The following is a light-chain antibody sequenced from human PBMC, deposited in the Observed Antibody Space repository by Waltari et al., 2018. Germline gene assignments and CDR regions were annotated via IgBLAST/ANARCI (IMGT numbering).Light chain of an antibody. J-gene: IGKJ4*01. V-gene: IGKV3-11*01. CDR3: QQRSNWPLT. CDR1: QSVNSH. Sequence: EIELTQSPDTLSSSPGERATLSCRASQSVNSHLAWYQQKPGQAPRLLIYDASNRATGIPARFSGSGSGTDFTLTISSLEPEDFAVYYCQQRSNWPLTFGGGTKVEIK. CDR2: DAS.